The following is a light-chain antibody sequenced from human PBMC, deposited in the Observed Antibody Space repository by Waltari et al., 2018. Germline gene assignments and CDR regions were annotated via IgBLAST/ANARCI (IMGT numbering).Light chain of an antibody. CDR2: EVS. CDR1: SSDVGSYNL. CDR3: CSYAGSSTFVV. V-gene: IGLV2-23*02. J-gene: IGLJ2*01. Sequence: QSALTQPASVSGSPGQSITLSCTGTSSDVGSYNLVSWYEQHPGKAPKFMIYEVSKRPSGVSNRFSGSKAGNTASLTISGLQAEDEADYYCCSYAGSSTFVVFGGGTKLTVL.